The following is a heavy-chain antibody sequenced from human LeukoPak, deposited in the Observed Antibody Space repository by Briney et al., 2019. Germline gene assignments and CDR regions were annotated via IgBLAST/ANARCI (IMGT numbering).Heavy chain of an antibody. J-gene: IGHJ4*02. D-gene: IGHD5-18*01. CDR1: GGSISSSNW. CDR3: AREKGNSYGYDY. CDR2: IYHSGST. V-gene: IGHV4-4*02. Sequence: PSETLSLTCAVSGGSISSSNWWSWVRQPPGKGLEWIGEIYHSGSTNYNPSLKSRVTISVDTSMNQFSLKLSSVTAADTAVYYCAREKGNSYGYDYWGQGTLVTVSS.